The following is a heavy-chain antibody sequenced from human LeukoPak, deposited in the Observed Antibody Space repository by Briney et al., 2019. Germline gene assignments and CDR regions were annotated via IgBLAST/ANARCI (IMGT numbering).Heavy chain of an antibody. Sequence: PSETLSLTCAVYGGSFSGYYWSWIRQPPGKGLEWIGEINHSGSTNYNPSPKSRVTISVDTSKNQFSLKLSSVTAADTAVYYCARGGKITMVRGVNPFGTYRNWFDPWGQGTLVTVSS. V-gene: IGHV4-34*01. CDR1: GGSFSGYY. CDR3: ARGGKITMVRGVNPFGTYRNWFDP. J-gene: IGHJ5*02. D-gene: IGHD3-10*01. CDR2: INHSGST.